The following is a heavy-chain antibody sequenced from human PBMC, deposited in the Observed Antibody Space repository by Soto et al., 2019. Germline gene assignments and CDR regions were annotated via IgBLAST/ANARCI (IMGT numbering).Heavy chain of an antibody. J-gene: IGHJ6*02. CDR1: GGSISSGGYS. D-gene: IGHD3-10*01. CDR2: IYYSADT. Sequence: SETLSLTCAVSGGSISSGGYSWSWIRQPPGKGLEWIGYIYYSADTYYNPSLKSRVTISIDTSKNQFSLKLSSVTAADTAVYFCARDLGGRYYSYHGMDVWGQGTTVTVSS. CDR3: ARDLGGRYYSYHGMDV. V-gene: IGHV4-31*11.